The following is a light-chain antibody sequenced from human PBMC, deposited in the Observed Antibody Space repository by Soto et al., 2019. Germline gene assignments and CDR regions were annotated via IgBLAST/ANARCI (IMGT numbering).Light chain of an antibody. CDR1: SSDIGGYNY. CDR3: SSYTSSSTRV. CDR2: DVS. Sequence: QSALTQPASVSGSPGQSIAISCTRTSSDIGGYNYVSWYQQHPDKAPKLMIYDVSNRPSGVSNRFSGSKSGNTASLTISGLQAEDEADYYCSSYTSSSTRVFGTGTRSPS. J-gene: IGLJ1*01. V-gene: IGLV2-14*01.